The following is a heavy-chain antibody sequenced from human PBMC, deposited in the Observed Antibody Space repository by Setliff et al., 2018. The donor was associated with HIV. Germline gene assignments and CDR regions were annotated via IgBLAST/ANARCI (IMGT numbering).Heavy chain of an antibody. Sequence: ASVKVSCKASGYTFTSYGISWVRQAPGQGLEWMGRISDYNGNTNYAQKLQGRVTMTTDTSTSTAYMELRSLRSDDTAVYYCAREIGVYDSSGYYYVPDAFDIWGQGTMVTVSS. CDR1: GYTFTSYG. CDR2: ISDYNGNT. V-gene: IGHV1-18*01. J-gene: IGHJ3*02. CDR3: AREIGVYDSSGYYYVPDAFDI. D-gene: IGHD3-22*01.